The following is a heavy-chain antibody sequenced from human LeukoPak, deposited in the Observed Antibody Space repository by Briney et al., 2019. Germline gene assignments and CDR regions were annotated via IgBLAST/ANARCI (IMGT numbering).Heavy chain of an antibody. Sequence: SETLSLTCTVSGYSISSGYYWGWIRPPPGKGLEWIGSIYHSGSTYYNPSLKSRVTISVDTSKNQFSLKLSSVTAADTAVYYCARLRGSIDYWGQGTLVTVSS. CDR1: GYSISSGYY. CDR3: ARLRGSIDY. CDR2: IYHSGST. V-gene: IGHV4-38-2*02. J-gene: IGHJ4*02. D-gene: IGHD5-12*01.